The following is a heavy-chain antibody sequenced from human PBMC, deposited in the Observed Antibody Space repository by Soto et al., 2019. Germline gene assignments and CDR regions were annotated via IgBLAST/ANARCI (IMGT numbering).Heavy chain of an antibody. V-gene: IGHV4-4*02. CDR1: GGSISSSNW. CDR2: IYHSGST. Sequence: QVQLQESGPGLVKPSGTLSLTCAVSGGSISSSNWWSWVRQPPGKGLEWIGEIYHSGSTNYNPSLKSRVPISVDKSKNQFSLKRSSVTAADTAVYYCARAAMGGSSWPFDYWGQGTLVTVSS. CDR3: ARAAMGGSSWPFDY. J-gene: IGHJ4*02. D-gene: IGHD6-13*01.